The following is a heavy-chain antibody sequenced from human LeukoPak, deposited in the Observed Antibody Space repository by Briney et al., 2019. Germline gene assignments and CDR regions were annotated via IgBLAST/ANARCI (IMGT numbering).Heavy chain of an antibody. Sequence: GASVKVSRKASGYTFTSYDINWVRQATGQGLEWMGWMNPNSGNTGYAQKFQGRVTITRNTSISTAYMELSSLRSEDTAVYYCAGGGGYCSSTSCYGEDYWGQGTLVTVSS. CDR2: MNPNSGNT. J-gene: IGHJ4*02. D-gene: IGHD2-2*01. CDR1: GYTFTSYD. V-gene: IGHV1-8*03. CDR3: AGGGGYCSSTSCYGEDY.